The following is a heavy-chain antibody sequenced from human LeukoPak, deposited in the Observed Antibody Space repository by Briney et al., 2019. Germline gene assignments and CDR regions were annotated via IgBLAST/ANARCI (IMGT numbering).Heavy chain of an antibody. V-gene: IGHV3-11*01. D-gene: IGHD6-6*01. Sequence: GSLRLSCAASGFTFSDYYMSWIRQAPGKGLEWVSYISDTGSFIYYADSVKGRFTISRDNVKNSLYLQMNSLRAEDAAVYYCAIGGSSQGRFAYWGQGTLVTVSS. CDR1: GFTFSDYY. CDR2: ISDTGSFI. J-gene: IGHJ4*02. CDR3: AIGGSSQGRFAY.